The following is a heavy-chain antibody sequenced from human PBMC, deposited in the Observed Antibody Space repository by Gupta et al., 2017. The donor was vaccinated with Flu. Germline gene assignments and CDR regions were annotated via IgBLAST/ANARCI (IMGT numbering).Heavy chain of an antibody. CDR3: AKDLLGHEWGLLPYFDY. CDR1: GFTFSSYA. V-gene: IGHV3-23*01. Sequence: EVQLLESGGGLVQPGGSLRLSCAASGFTFSSYAMSWVRQAPGKGLEWVSAISGSGGSTYYADSVKGRFTISRDNSKNTLYLQMNSLRAEDTAVYYCAKDLLGHEWGLLPYFDYWGQGTLVTVSS. D-gene: IGHD1-26*01. CDR2: ISGSGGST. J-gene: IGHJ4*02.